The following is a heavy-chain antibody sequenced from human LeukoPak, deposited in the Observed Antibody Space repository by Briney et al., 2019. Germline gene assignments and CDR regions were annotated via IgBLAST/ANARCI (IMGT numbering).Heavy chain of an antibody. CDR3: ARSSGSGTYGYGNFDY. V-gene: IGHV1-18*04. CDR2: ISAYNYNT. J-gene: IGHJ4*02. Sequence: ASVKVSCKASGYTFTGYYMHWVRQAPGQGLEWMGWISAYNYNTNSAQNLQGRVTMTTDTSTSTAYMELRSLRSDDTAVYYCARSSGSGTYGYGNFDYWGQGTLVTVSS. D-gene: IGHD3-10*01. CDR1: GYTFTGYY.